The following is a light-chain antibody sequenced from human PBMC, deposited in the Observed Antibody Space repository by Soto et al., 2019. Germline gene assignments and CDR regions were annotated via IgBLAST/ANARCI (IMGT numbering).Light chain of an antibody. CDR2: GVT. J-gene: IGLJ2*01. V-gene: IGLV2-14*03. CDR3: RSYAGRNTRVA. CDR1: NSDIGSYDF. Sequence: QSVLTQPASISGSPGQSITISCTGSNSDIGSYDFVAWYQQLPGRSPRLLIYGVTNRPSGVSDRFSGSKSGNTASLTISGLQEDDEADYYCRSYAGRNTRVAFGGGTKLTVL.